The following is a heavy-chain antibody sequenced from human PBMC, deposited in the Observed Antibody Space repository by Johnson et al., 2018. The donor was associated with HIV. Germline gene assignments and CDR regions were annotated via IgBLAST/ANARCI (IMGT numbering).Heavy chain of an antibody. D-gene: IGHD5-12*01. CDR3: ARGYSSNFDI. CDR1: GFSFSDYY. J-gene: IGHJ3*02. CDR2: ISSSGDTM. Sequence: QVQLVESGGGVVQPGGSLRLSCAASGFSFSDYYMSWIRQAPGKGLEWVSYISSSGDTMYNADSVKGRFTISRDNAKNSLYLQMNSLRAEDTAVYFCARGYSSNFDIWGQGTMVTVSS. V-gene: IGHV3-11*04.